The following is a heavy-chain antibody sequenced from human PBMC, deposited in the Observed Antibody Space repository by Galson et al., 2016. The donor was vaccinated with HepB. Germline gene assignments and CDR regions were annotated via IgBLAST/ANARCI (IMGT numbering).Heavy chain of an antibody. D-gene: IGHD2-8*01. Sequence: SVKVSCKTSGYTFTNYNINWVRQAPGQGLEWMGWVNPNSGDTGYAQKFQGTVTTTRNTSISTAYMELSSLRSEDTAVYFCARDGPHYVLRKYYVMDVWGKGTTVTVSS. V-gene: IGHV1-8*01. CDR3: ARDGPHYVLRKYYVMDV. J-gene: IGHJ6*04. CDR1: GYTFTNYN. CDR2: VNPNSGDT.